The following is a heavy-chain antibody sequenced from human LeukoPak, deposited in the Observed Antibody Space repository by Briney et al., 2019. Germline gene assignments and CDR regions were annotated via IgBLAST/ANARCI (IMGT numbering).Heavy chain of an antibody. D-gene: IGHD3-22*01. CDR1: GYTFTGYY. J-gene: IGHJ4*02. Sequence: ASVKVSCKASGYTFTGYYMHWVRQAPGQGLEWMGWINPNSGGTNYAQKFQGRVTMTRNTSISTAYMELSRLRSDDTAVYYCARGYYDSSGYYYWGQGTLVTVSS. CDR3: ARGYYDSSGYYY. V-gene: IGHV1-2*02. CDR2: INPNSGGT.